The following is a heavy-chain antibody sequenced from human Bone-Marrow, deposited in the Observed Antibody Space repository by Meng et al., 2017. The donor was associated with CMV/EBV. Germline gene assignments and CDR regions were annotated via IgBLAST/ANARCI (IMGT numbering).Heavy chain of an antibody. CDR1: GSIVTYNY. V-gene: IGHV3-21*01. D-gene: IGHD3-9*01. J-gene: IGHJ4*02. Sequence: GESLKISCAVSGSIVTYNYIGWIRQAPGKGLEWVSSISSTSTYKYYADSVKGRFTISRDNDKNSLYLQMNSLRAEDTAVYYCASISGKYYDILTGYYFDYWGQGTLVTVSS. CDR3: ASISGKYYDILTGYYFDY. CDR2: ISSTSTYK.